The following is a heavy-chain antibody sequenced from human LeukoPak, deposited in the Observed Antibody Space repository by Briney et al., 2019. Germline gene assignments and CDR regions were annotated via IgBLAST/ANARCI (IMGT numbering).Heavy chain of an antibody. CDR1: GGSISSYY. CDR3: ARRYCSGGSCYSGGNWFDP. Sequence: PSETLSLTCTVSGGSISSYYWSWIRQPPGKGLEWIRYIYYSGSTNYNPSLKNRVTISVDTSKNQFSLKLSSVTAADTAVYYCARRYCSGGSCYSGGNWFDPWGQGTLVTVSS. D-gene: IGHD2-15*01. CDR2: IYYSGST. V-gene: IGHV4-59*08. J-gene: IGHJ5*02.